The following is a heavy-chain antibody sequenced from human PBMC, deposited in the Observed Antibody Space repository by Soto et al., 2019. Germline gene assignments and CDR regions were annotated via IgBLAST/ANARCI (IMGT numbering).Heavy chain of an antibody. Sequence: QVQLQESGPGLVKPSETLSLTCTVSGGSISSYYWSWIRQPPGKGLEWIGYIYYSGSTNYNPSLKSRVTISVDTSKNQFSLKLSSVTAADTAVYYCARARQYYDILTGCYHSAYLAFDIWGQGTMVTVSS. CDR1: GGSISSYY. D-gene: IGHD3-9*01. CDR2: IYYSGST. J-gene: IGHJ3*02. V-gene: IGHV4-59*01. CDR3: ARARQYYDILTGCYHSAYLAFDI.